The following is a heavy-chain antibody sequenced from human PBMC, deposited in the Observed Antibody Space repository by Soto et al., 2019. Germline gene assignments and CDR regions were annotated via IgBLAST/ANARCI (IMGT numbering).Heavy chain of an antibody. Sequence: ASVKVSCKASGYTFTSYGISWVRQAPGQGLEWMGWISAYNGNTNYAQKLQGRVTMTTDTSTSTAYMELRSLRSDDTAVYYCARIVDCTNGVCYGPNWFASWGQGSLVTVSS. CDR2: ISAYNGNT. V-gene: IGHV1-18*01. CDR1: GYTFTSYG. CDR3: ARIVDCTNGVCYGPNWFAS. J-gene: IGHJ5*01. D-gene: IGHD2-8*01.